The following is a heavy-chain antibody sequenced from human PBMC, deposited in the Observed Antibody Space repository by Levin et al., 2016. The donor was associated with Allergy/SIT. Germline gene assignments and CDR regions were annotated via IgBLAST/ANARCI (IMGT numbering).Heavy chain of an antibody. V-gene: IGHV4-34*01. CDR1: GGSFSGYY. Sequence: SETLSLTCAVYGGSFSGYYWSWIRQPPGKGLEWIGEINHSGSTNYNPSLKSRVTISVDTSKNQFSLKLSSVTAADTAVYYCASRALKRWLQLPFRPWGQGTLVTVSS. CDR3: ASRALKRWLQLPFRP. J-gene: IGHJ5*02. CDR2: INHSGST. D-gene: IGHD5-24*01.